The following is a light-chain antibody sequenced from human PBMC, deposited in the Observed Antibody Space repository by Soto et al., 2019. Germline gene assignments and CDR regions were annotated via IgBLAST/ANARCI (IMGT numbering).Light chain of an antibody. CDR2: AAS. Sequence: DIQMTQSPSSLSASVGDRVTITCRASHGIARYLAWYQQKPGKVPKLLIYAASTLQSGVPSRFSGSGSGTDFTLTISSLQPEDVATYYCQKYNTAPRTFGQGTKLEIK. J-gene: IGKJ2*01. CDR3: QKYNTAPRT. CDR1: HGIARY. V-gene: IGKV1-27*01.